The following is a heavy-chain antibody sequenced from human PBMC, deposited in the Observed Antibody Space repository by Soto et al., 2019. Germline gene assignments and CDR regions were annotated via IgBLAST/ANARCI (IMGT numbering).Heavy chain of an antibody. CDR3: ARAPGVVVVPAAIGP. Sequence: GASVKVSCKASGYTFTSYAMHWVRQAPGQRLEWMGWINAGNGNTKYSQKFQGRVTMTTDTSTSTAYMELRSLRSDDTAVYYCARAPGVVVVPAAIGPWGQGTLVTVSS. CDR2: INAGNGNT. D-gene: IGHD2-2*02. J-gene: IGHJ5*02. V-gene: IGHV1-3*01. CDR1: GYTFTSYA.